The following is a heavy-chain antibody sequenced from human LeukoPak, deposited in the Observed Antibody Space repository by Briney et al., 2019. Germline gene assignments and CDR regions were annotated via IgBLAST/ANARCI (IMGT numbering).Heavy chain of an antibody. CDR3: AKGVAVAGRTFLFDY. Sequence: GGSLRLSCTASGFTFRDYTMSWVRQAPEKGLEWVSTISAGGGSTYYADSVKGRFTISRDNSKNTLYLQMNSLRAEDTAVYYCAKGVAVAGRTFLFDYWGQGTLVTVSS. CDR1: GFTFRDYT. J-gene: IGHJ4*02. V-gene: IGHV3-23*01. D-gene: IGHD6-19*01. CDR2: ISAGGGST.